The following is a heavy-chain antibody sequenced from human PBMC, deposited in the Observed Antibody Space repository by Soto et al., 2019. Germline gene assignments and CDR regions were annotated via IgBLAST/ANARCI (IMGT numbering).Heavy chain of an antibody. D-gene: IGHD6-13*01. V-gene: IGHV1-8*01. Sequence: ASVKVSCKASGYTFTSYDINWVRQATGQGLEWMGWMNPNSGNTGYAQKFQGRVTMTRNTSLSTAYMELSSLRSEDTAVYYCARGDSPLYSSSWYRAYFDYWGQGTLVTVSS. J-gene: IGHJ4*02. CDR1: GYTFTSYD. CDR3: ARGDSPLYSSSWYRAYFDY. CDR2: MNPNSGNT.